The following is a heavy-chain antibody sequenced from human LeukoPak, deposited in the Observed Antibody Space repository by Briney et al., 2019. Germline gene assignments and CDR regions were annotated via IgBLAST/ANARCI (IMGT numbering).Heavy chain of an antibody. CDR3: ARETYSSGLDY. J-gene: IGHJ4*02. CDR2: IYYSGST. CDR1: GGSISSYY. Sequence: SETLSLTCTVSGGSISSYYWSWIRQPPGKGLEWIGYIYYSGSTNYNPSLKSRVTISVDTSKNQFSLKLSSVTAADTAVYYCARETYSSGLDYWGQGTLVTVSS. V-gene: IGHV4-59*01. D-gene: IGHD6-19*01.